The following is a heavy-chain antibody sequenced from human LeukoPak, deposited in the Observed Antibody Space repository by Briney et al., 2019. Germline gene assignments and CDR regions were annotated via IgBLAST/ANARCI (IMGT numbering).Heavy chain of an antibody. Sequence: PGGSLRLSCAASRFTLSSYTMHWVRQAPGKGLEWVAFISYDGRGKYYADSVKGRFTISRDNSKNTLYLQMNSLRAEDTAVYYCAKDRGYWGQGTLVTVSS. CDR1: RFTLSSYT. CDR3: AKDRGY. J-gene: IGHJ4*02. V-gene: IGHV3-30*18. CDR2: ISYDGRGK. D-gene: IGHD3-10*01.